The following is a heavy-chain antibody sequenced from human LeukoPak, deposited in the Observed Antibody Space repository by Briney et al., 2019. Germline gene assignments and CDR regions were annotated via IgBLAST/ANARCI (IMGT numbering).Heavy chain of an antibody. Sequence: GESLRISCKGSGYIFTSYCISWVRQMPGKGLEWMGKIDPSVSYTNYSPSFQGHVTISADKSISTAYLQWSSLKASDTAMYYCARSARGYTYGIDYWGQGTLVTVSS. CDR2: IDPSVSYT. CDR1: GYIFTSYC. V-gene: IGHV5-10-1*01. D-gene: IGHD5-18*01. CDR3: ARSARGYTYGIDY. J-gene: IGHJ4*02.